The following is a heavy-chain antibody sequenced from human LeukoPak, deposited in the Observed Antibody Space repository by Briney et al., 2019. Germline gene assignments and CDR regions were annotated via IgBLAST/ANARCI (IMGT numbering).Heavy chain of an antibody. CDR1: GGSFSGYY. D-gene: IGHD3-3*01. J-gene: IGHJ6*03. V-gene: IGHV4-34*01. CDR2: INHSGST. CDR3: ARQVRFNYYMDV. Sequence: PSETLSLTCAVYGGSFSGYYWSWIRQPPGKGLEWIGEINHSGSTNYNPSLKSRVTISVDTSKNQFSLKLGSVTAADTAVYYCARQVRFNYYMDVWGKGTTVTVSS.